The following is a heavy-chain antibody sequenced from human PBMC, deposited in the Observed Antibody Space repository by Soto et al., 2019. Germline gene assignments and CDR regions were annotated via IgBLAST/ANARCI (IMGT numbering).Heavy chain of an antibody. CDR2: IHQDGSER. Sequence: PVGSLRVSCAASGFTLTSYWMNWVRQAPGKGLEWVANIHQDGSERYYVDSVKVLFTISRDNTKNSVYLQMNSLRVEDTALYYYVRAEPYDDLWIGYQPLDLWGQGTLVTVSS. J-gene: IGHJ5*02. V-gene: IGHV3-7*01. CDR3: VRAEPYDDLWIGYQPLDL. CDR1: GFTLTSYW. D-gene: IGHD3-3*01.